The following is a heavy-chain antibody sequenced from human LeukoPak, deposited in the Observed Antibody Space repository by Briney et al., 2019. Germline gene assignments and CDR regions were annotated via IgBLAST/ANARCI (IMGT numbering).Heavy chain of an antibody. CDR1: GGSISSNNW. CDR3: ARGAGGYRFDP. CDR2: IYHSGSP. D-gene: IGHD1-1*01. V-gene: IGHV4-4*02. Sequence: SETLSLTCAVSGGSISSNNWWGWVRQPPGKGLEWIGEIYHSGSPNYNPSLKSRVTISVDKSRNHFSLNLSSVTAADTAVYYCARGAGGYRFDPWGQGTLVTVSS. J-gene: IGHJ5*02.